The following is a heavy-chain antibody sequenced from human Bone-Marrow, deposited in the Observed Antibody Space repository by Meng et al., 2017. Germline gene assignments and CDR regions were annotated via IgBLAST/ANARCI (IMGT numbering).Heavy chain of an antibody. D-gene: IGHD4-17*01. CDR1: GYSFTSYW. CDR2: IYPGDSDT. CDR3: ARHTDYGDYVFWLGTYYYYYGMDV. J-gene: IGHJ6*02. V-gene: IGHV5-51*01. Sequence: GESLKISCKGSGYSFTSYWIGWVRQMPGKGLEWMGIIYPGDSDTRYGPSFQGQVTISADKSISTAYLQWSSLKASDTAMYYCARHTDYGDYVFWLGTYYYYYGMDVWGQGTTVTVSS.